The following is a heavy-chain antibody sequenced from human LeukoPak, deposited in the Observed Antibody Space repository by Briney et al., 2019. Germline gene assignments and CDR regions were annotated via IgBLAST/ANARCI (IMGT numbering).Heavy chain of an antibody. CDR3: ARDLYYYDSSGYRGAFDI. D-gene: IGHD3-22*01. J-gene: IGHJ3*02. V-gene: IGHV1-18*01. CDR1: GGTFSSYA. Sequence: GASVKVSCKASGGTFSSYAISWVRQAPGQGLEWMGWISAYNGNTNYAQKLQGRVTMTTDTSTSTAYMELRSLRSDDTAVYYCARDLYYYDSSGYRGAFDIWGQGTVVTVSS. CDR2: ISAYNGNT.